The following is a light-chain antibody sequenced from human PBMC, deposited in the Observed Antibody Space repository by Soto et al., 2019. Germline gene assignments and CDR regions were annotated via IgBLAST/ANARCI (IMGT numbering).Light chain of an antibody. V-gene: IGLV4-69*01. CDR1: SRHSSYA. J-gene: IGLJ2*01. Sequence: QSVLTQSPSASASLGASVKLTCSLSSRHSSYAIAWHQQQPEKGPRYLMTLNSDGSHTKGDGIPDRFSGSSSGAERYLSISSLQSEDEADYFCQTWGSGIVVFGGGTKLTVL. CDR3: QTWGSGIVV. CDR2: LNSDGSH.